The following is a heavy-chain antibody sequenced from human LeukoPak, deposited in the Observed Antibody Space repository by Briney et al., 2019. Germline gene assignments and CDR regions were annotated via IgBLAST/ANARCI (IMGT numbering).Heavy chain of an antibody. V-gene: IGHV3-30*02. J-gene: IGHJ4*02. D-gene: IGHD3-3*01. CDR3: AKVMRGFWSGYDYFDY. Sequence: PGGSLRLSCAASGFTFSSYGMHWVRQAPGKGLEWVAFIRYDGSNKYYADSVKGRFTISRDNSKNRLYLQMNSLRAEDTAVYYCAKVMRGFWSGYDYFDYWGQGTLVTVSS. CDR2: IRYDGSNK. CDR1: GFTFSSYG.